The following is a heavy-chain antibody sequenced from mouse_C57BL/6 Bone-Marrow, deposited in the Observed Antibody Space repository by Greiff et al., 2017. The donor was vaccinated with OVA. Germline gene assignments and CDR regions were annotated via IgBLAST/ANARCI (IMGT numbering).Heavy chain of an antibody. V-gene: IGHV1-69*01. D-gene: IGHD1-1*01. J-gene: IGHJ2*01. CDR2: IDPSDSYT. CDR3: ASEPIYYYGSSYVGLDY. Sequence: VQLQQSGAELVMPGASVKLSCKASGYTFTSYWMHWVKQRPGQGLEWIGEIDPSDSYTNYNQKFKGKSTLTVDKSSSTAYMQLSSLTSEDSAVYYCASEPIYYYGSSYVGLDYWGRGTTLTVSS. CDR1: GYTFTSYW.